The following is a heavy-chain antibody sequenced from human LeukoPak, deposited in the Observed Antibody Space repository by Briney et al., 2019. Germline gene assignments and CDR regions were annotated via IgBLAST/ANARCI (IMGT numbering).Heavy chain of an antibody. J-gene: IGHJ5*02. V-gene: IGHV1-18*01. Sequence: ASVKVSCKASGYTFTSYGISSVRQAPGQGLEWMGWISVYNGNTNYAQKFQGRVTMTTDTSTSTAYMELRSLRSDDTAVYYCARGDLGYNWFDPWGQGTLVTVSS. CDR1: GYTFTSYG. CDR3: ARGDLGYNWFDP. D-gene: IGHD3-3*01. CDR2: ISVYNGNT.